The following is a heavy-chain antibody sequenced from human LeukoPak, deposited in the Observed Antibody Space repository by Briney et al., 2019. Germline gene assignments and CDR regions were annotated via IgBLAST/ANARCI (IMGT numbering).Heavy chain of an antibody. CDR3: SRAAGYDFILEY. CDR2: IRSEAHDTTP. Sequence: GGSLRLSCAASGFTFRDYTMNWVRQAPGKGLEWVGFIRSEAHDTTPQYGASVQGRFTISKDDSRRIAFLQMSSLKTEDTAVYYCSRAAGYDFILEYWGQGTLVTVSS. J-gene: IGHJ4*02. D-gene: IGHD5-12*01. CDR1: GFTFRDYT. V-gene: IGHV3-49*04.